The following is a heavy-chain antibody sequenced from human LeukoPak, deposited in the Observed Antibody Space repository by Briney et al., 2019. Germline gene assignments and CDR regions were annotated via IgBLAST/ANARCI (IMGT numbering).Heavy chain of an antibody. CDR2: INPNSGGT. Sequence: ASVKVSCKASGYTFTGNYMHWVRQAPGQGLEWMGWINPNSGGTNYAQKFQGRVTVTRDTSTSTAYMELRSLRSDDTAVYYCARDYYGSGSLIPGGYWGQGTLVTVSS. D-gene: IGHD3-10*01. J-gene: IGHJ4*02. CDR3: ARDYYGSGSLIPGGY. CDR1: GYTFTGNY. V-gene: IGHV1-2*02.